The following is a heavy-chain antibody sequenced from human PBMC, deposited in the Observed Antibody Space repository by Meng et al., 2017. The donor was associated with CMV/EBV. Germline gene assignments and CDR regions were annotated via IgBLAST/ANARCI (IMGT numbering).Heavy chain of an antibody. CDR2: IYPNSGGT. D-gene: IGHD1-1*01. J-gene: IGHJ4*02. V-gene: IGHV1-2*02. Sequence: VQLVQAGAEVKTPGASVKVSCQTSGYRFSDHYMHWGRQAPGQGLEWMGWIYPNSGGTHYAQKFQDRVTMTRDTSISTVYMELSRLTSDDTAVYYCVRDHNWGPDYWGQGTLVTVSS. CDR1: GYRFSDHY. CDR3: VRDHNWGPDY.